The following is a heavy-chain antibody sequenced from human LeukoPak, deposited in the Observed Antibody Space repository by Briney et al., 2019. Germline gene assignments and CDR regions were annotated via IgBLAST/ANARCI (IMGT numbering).Heavy chain of an antibody. CDR3: ARVVLWFGESYTSYYFDY. CDR1: GGSISSTTYY. J-gene: IGHJ4*02. CDR2: IYYSGST. Sequence: SETLSLTCTVSGGSISSTTYYWGWIRQPPGKGLEWIGSIYYSGSTYYNPSLKSRVTISVDTSKNQFSLKLSSVTAADTAVYYCARVVLWFGESYTSYYFDYWGQGTLVTVSS. V-gene: IGHV4-39*07. D-gene: IGHD3-10*01.